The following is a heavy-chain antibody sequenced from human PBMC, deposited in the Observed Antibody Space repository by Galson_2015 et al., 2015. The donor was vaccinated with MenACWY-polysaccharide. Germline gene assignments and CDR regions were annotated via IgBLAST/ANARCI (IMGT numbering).Heavy chain of an antibody. CDR3: ARHYREAASWNFLDNAFDI. V-gene: IGHV5-51*01. Sequence: QSGAEVKKPGESLKISCKGSGYIFSNYWVGWVRQIPGKGLEWMGVIFPDDSDTTYGPSFQGQVTISVDESINTAYLQWSSLKASDTAIYYCARHYREAASWNFLDNAFDIWGQGTMVAVSS. D-gene: IGHD3/OR15-3a*01. CDR2: IFPDDSDT. J-gene: IGHJ3*02. CDR1: GYIFSNYW.